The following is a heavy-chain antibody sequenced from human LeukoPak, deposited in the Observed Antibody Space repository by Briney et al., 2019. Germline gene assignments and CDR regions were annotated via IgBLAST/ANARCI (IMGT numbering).Heavy chain of an antibody. V-gene: IGHV1-2*02. CDR1: GYTFTGYY. CDR3: ARDPFYYGDYGSDAFDI. Sequence: ASVTVSCKASGYTFTGYYMHWVRQAPGQGLEWMGWINPNSGGTNYAQKFQGRVTMTRDTSISTAYMELTRLRSDDTALYYCARDPFYYGDYGSDAFDIWGQGTMVTVS. J-gene: IGHJ3*02. D-gene: IGHD4-17*01. CDR2: INPNSGGT.